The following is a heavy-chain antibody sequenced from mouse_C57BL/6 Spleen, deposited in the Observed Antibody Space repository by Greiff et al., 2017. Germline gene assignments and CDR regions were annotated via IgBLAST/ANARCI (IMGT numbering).Heavy chain of an antibody. V-gene: IGHV5-15*01. J-gene: IGHJ3*01. CDR2: ISNLAYSI. Sequence: EVKLVESGGGLVQPGGSLKLSCAASGFTFSDYGMAWVRQAPRKGPEWVAFISNLAYSIYYAHTVTGRFTISRENAKNTLYLEMSSLRSEDTSMYYCARSDYDSSWFAYWGQGTLVTVSA. D-gene: IGHD2-4*01. CDR3: ARSDYDSSWFAY. CDR1: GFTFSDYG.